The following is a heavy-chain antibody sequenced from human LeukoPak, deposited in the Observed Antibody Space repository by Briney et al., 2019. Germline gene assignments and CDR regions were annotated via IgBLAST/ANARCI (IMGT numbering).Heavy chain of an antibody. J-gene: IGHJ4*02. CDR1: GGSISSYY. V-gene: IGHV4-59*01. D-gene: IGHD6-13*01. CDR2: IYYSGST. Sequence: SETLSLTCSVSGGSISSYYWSWIRQPPGKGLEWIGYIYYSGSTNYNPSLKSRVTISVGTSENQLSLKLSSVTAADTALYYCARAHTSSWYMDYWGQGTLVTVSS. CDR3: ARAHTSSWYMDY.